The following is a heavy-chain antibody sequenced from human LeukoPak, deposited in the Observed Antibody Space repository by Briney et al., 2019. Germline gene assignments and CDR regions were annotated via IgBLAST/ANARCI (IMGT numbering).Heavy chain of an antibody. CDR3: AGSGKLVTPWARDY. D-gene: IGHD5-18*01. CDR1: GFTFSSYS. J-gene: IGHJ4*02. Sequence: GGSLRLSCAASGFTFSSYSMNWVRQAPGKGLEWVSSIGSSSSYIYYADSVKGRFTISRDNAKNSLYLQMNSLRAEDTAVYYCAGSGKLVTPWARDYWGQGTLVTVSS. CDR2: IGSSSSYI. V-gene: IGHV3-21*01.